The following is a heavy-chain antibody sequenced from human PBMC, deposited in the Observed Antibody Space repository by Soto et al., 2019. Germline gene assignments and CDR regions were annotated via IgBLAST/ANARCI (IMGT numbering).Heavy chain of an antibody. V-gene: IGHV6-1*01. Sequence: SQTLSLTCAISGDSVSSNSAAWNWIRQSPSRGLEWLGRTYYRSKWYNDYAVSVKSRITINPDTSKNQFSLQLNSVTPEDTAVYYCARVAMRESPIIAARPPRYYYYGMDVWGQGTTVTVSS. D-gene: IGHD6-6*01. CDR1: GDSVSSNSAA. CDR3: ARVAMRESPIIAARPPRYYYYGMDV. J-gene: IGHJ6*02. CDR2: TYYRSKWYN.